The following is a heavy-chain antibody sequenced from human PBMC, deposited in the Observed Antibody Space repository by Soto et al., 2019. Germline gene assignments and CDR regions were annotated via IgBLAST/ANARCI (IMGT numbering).Heavy chain of an antibody. D-gene: IGHD1-26*01. CDR3: AKEGGLRGSYYISSSYYFDY. Sequence: QVQLVESGGGVVQPGRSLRLSCVASGFTFSSYGMHWVRQAPGKGLEWVAIISYDGSNTYYAASVKGRFTISRDNSKNTLYLQMNSLRAEDTSVYYCAKEGGLRGSYYISSSYYFDYWGQGTLVTVSS. CDR2: ISYDGSNT. J-gene: IGHJ4*02. CDR1: GFTFSSYG. V-gene: IGHV3-30*18.